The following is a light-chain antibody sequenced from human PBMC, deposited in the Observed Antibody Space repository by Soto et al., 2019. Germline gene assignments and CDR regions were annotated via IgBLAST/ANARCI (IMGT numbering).Light chain of an antibody. Sequence: QAVVTQPPSASGTPGQTVTISCSGANSNIGSTYVYWYQELPGTAPKLLIYGTYDRPSGVPGRFSGSKSGTSASLVIRGLRSEDEATYYCAAWDDSLSGYVFGTGTKLTVL. CDR1: NSNIGSTY. V-gene: IGLV1-47*01. CDR3: AAWDDSLSGYV. CDR2: GTY. J-gene: IGLJ1*01.